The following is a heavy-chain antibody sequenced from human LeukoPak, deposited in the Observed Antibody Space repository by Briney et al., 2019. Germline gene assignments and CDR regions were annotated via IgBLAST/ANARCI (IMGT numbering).Heavy chain of an antibody. CDR3: TTGRSSSWYYFDY. J-gene: IGHJ4*02. CDR2: IKSKTDGGTT. D-gene: IGHD6-13*01. Sequence: PGGSLRLSCVVSGFRIRSNSMSWVRQAPGKGLEWVGRIKSKTDGGTTDYAAPVKGRFTISRDDSKNTLYLQMNSLKTEDTAVYYCTTGRSSSWYYFDYWGQGTLVTVSS. V-gene: IGHV3-15*01. CDR1: GFRIRSNS.